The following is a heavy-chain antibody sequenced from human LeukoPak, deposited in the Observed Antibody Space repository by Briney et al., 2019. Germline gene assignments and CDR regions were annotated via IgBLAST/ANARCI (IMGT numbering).Heavy chain of an antibody. D-gene: IGHD6-19*01. V-gene: IGHV3-30*02. J-gene: IGHJ4*02. CDR2: IRYDGSNK. Sequence: PGGSLRLSCAASGFTFSSYGMHWVRQAPGKGLEWVAFIRYDGSNKYYADSVKGRFTISRDNSKNTLYLQMNSLRAEDTAVYYCAKGEAYSSGWYDYWGQGTLVTVSS. CDR3: AKGEAYSSGWYDY. CDR1: GFTFSSYG.